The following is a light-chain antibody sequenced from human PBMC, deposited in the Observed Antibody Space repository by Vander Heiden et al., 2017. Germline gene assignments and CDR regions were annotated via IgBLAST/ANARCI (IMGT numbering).Light chain of an antibody. V-gene: IGKV1-39*01. J-gene: IGKJ3*01. CDR1: QSISSY. CDR3: QQSDTTPFT. Sequence: DIQMTPSPSSLSASVGDRVTITCRPSQSISSYLNWYQQKPGKAPKLLIYAASSLQSGVSLRFSGSGSGTDFTLTISSLQPEDFATYYCQQSDTTPFTFGPGTKVDIK. CDR2: AAS.